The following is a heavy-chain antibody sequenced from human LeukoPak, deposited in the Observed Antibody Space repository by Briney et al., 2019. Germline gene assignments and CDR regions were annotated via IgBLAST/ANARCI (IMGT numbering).Heavy chain of an antibody. Sequence: GGSLRLSCAASGFTFSSFAMSWVRQAPGKGLEWVSGISGSGASTYYADSVKGRFTISRDRSKNTLYLQMYSLRAEDTAVYYCANGGSYYIFDYWGQGALVTVSS. CDR1: GFTFSSFA. CDR2: ISGSGAST. D-gene: IGHD1-26*01. J-gene: IGHJ4*02. V-gene: IGHV3-23*01. CDR3: ANGGSYYIFDY.